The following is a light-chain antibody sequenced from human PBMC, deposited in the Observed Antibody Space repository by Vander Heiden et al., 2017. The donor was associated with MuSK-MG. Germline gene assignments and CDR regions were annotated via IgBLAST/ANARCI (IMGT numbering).Light chain of an antibody. Sequence: QSALTQPRSVSGSPGQSVTISCAGTSSDVGTYNYLSWYQQHPGKAPKLMIYDVTKRPSGVPDRFSGSKSGDTASLTISGLQAEDESEYYCCSYADSYTWVFGGGTKLTVL. CDR3: CSYADSYTWV. V-gene: IGLV2-11*01. CDR2: DVT. CDR1: SSDVGTYNY. J-gene: IGLJ2*01.